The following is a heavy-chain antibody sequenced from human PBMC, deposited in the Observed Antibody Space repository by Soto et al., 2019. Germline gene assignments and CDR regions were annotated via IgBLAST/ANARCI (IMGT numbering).Heavy chain of an antibody. CDR3: VRDFTS. Sequence: EVQLVETGGGLIQPGGSLTLSCSASGFIVSRNYMSWVRQGPGKGPEWVSIIHAGGNSFFADAVKGRFTISTDTSKNTLNLHMTNLKVEDTAVYYCVRDFTSWGQGTLVTVSS. V-gene: IGHV3-53*02. CDR2: IHAGGNS. J-gene: IGHJ4*02. CDR1: GFIVSRNY.